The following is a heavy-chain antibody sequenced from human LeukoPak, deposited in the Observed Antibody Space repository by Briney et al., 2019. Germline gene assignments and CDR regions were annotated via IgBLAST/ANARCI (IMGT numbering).Heavy chain of an antibody. V-gene: IGHV6-1*01. CDR1: GDSVSSNSAA. J-gene: IGHJ4*02. Sequence: SQTLSLTCAISGDSVSSNSAAWNWIRQSPSRGLEWLGRTYYRSKWKNDYAISVKSRIIINPDTSNNQFSLQLNSVTPEDTAVYYCARDPEMTTTNYFDFWGQGTLVTVSS. CDR3: ARDPEMTTTNYFDF. D-gene: IGHD5-24*01. CDR2: TYYRSKWKN.